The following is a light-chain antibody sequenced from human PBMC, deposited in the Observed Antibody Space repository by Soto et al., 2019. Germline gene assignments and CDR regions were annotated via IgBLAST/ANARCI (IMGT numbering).Light chain of an antibody. CDR1: NSNIGNNY. V-gene: IGLV1-51*01. Sequence: QSVLTQPPSVSAAPGQKVTISCSGSNSNIGNNYVSWYQQLPGTAPKLLIYDNNKRPSGIPDRFSGSKSGTSATLGITGLQTGDEADYYCGTWDSSVSASNYAFGSGTKVTVL. J-gene: IGLJ1*01. CDR3: GTWDSSVSASNYA. CDR2: DNN.